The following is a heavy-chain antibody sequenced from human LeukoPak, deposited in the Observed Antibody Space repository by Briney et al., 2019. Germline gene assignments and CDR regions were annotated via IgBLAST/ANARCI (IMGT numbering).Heavy chain of an antibody. CDR2: IQQDGSEK. D-gene: IGHD1-26*01. CDR1: GFTFSSYW. CDR3: ARGGSYGSFDY. V-gene: IGHV3-7*01. Sequence: PGGSLRLSCAASGFTFSSYWMSWARQTPGKGLGWVANIQQDGSEKNYVDSVKGRFTISRDTAKNSLYLQMNSLRAEDTAVYYCARGGSYGSFDYWGQGTLVTVSS. J-gene: IGHJ4*02.